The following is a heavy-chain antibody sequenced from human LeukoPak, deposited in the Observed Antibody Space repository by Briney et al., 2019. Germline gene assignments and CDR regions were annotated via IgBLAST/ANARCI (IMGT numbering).Heavy chain of an antibody. V-gene: IGHV3-30*18. D-gene: IGHD4-17*01. J-gene: IGHJ4*02. CDR2: ISYDGSNK. CDR3: AKDSYGDQFDY. Sequence: PGGSLRLSCAASGFTFHYYAMTWVRQAPGKGLEWVAVISYDGSNKYYADSVKGRFTISRDNSKNTLYLQMNSLRAEDTAVYYCAKDSYGDQFDYWGQGTLVTVSS. CDR1: GFTFHYYA.